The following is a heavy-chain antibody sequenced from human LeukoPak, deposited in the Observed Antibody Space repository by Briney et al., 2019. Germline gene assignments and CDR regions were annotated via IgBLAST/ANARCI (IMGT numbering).Heavy chain of an antibody. CDR2: VKATPEGGTT. CDR1: GFTFSNAW. CDR3: TTGPEYGSWPVFNC. D-gene: IGHD6-6*01. J-gene: IGHJ4*01. V-gene: IGHV3-15*01. Sequence: PGGSLRLSCAASGFTFSNAWMTWVRQAPGEGLEWVGRVKATPEGGTTDSAAPVKGRFTFSRDDSKNTVYLQMNSLKTEDTAVYYCTTGPEYGSWPVFNCGGHGPLVTVSS.